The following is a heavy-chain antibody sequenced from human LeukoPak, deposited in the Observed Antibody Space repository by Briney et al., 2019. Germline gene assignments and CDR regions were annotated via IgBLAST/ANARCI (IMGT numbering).Heavy chain of an antibody. CDR3: AKDHVRDSSGYFKRD. D-gene: IGHD3-22*01. CDR2: ISGSGGST. CDR1: GLTLSSYA. Sequence: GGSLRLSRAASGLTLSSYAMSWVRQAPGKGLGWVSAISGSGGSTYYADSVKGRFTIYRDSPKNTLYLQMNSLTAEDTAVYNCAKDHVRDSSGYFKRDWGQGTLVTVSS. V-gene: IGHV3-23*01. J-gene: IGHJ4*02.